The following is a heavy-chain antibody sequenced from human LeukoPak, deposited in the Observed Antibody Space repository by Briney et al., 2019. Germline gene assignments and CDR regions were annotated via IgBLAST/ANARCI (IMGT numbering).Heavy chain of an antibody. J-gene: IGHJ4*02. V-gene: IGHV1-18*01. CDR1: GYTFTSYG. Sequence: ASVKVSCKASGYTFTSYGISWVRQAPGQGLEWMGWISAYNGNTNYAQKLQGRVTMTTDTSTSTAYMELRSLRSDDTAVYYCAGDAGDLYYYDSSGYYDYWGQGTLVTVSS. CDR2: ISAYNGNT. D-gene: IGHD3-22*01. CDR3: AGDAGDLYYYDSSGYYDY.